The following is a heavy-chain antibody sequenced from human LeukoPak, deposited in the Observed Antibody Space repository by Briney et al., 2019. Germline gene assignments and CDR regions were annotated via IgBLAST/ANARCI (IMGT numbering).Heavy chain of an antibody. CDR2: ISTSGST. Sequence: SETLSLTCTVSGYSISSGTYYWTWIRQPAGKGLEWMGRISTSGSTNYNPSLTSRATIPVDTSKNQFSLKLSSVTAADTAVYYCARYGGSRYYYYMDVWGKGTTVTISS. J-gene: IGHJ6*03. CDR1: GYSISSGTYY. V-gene: IGHV4-61*02. D-gene: IGHD3-16*01. CDR3: ARYGGSRYYYYMDV.